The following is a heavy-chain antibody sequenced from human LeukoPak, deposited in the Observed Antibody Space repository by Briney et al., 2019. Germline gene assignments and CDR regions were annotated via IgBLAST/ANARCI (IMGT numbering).Heavy chain of an antibody. CDR3: ARVSRGYYSHFDH. V-gene: IGHV1-18*01. D-gene: IGHD3-22*01. CDR1: GYTFTSYG. Sequence: APGKVSCKASGYTFTSYGICWVRQGPGQGLEWMGWISAYNGNTDYAQKLQGRGIMTTDTPTNTAYSALRRLKTADTAVDYFARVSRGYYSHFDHWGQGTPVTVSS. J-gene: IGHJ4*02. CDR2: ISAYNGNT.